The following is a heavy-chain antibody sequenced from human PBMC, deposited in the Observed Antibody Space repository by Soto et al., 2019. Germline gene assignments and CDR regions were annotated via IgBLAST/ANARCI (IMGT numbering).Heavy chain of an antibody. D-gene: IGHD1-20*01. CDR1: GFTFSSYS. Sequence: GGSLRLSCAASGFTFSSYSMNWVRQAPGKGLEWVSSISSSSSYIYYADSVKGRFTISRDNAKNSLYLQMNSLRAEDTAVYYCARDPGPYSWSPYYFDYWGQGTLVTVSS. CDR3: ARDPGPYSWSPYYFDY. J-gene: IGHJ4*02. CDR2: ISSSSSYI. V-gene: IGHV3-21*01.